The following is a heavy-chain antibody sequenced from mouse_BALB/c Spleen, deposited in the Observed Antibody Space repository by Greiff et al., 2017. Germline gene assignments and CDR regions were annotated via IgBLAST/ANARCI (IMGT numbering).Heavy chain of an antibody. CDR3: ARDYYGLDY. Sequence: EVQGVESGGGLVKPGGSLKLSCAASGFTFSDYYMYWVRQTPEKRLEWVATISDGGSYTYYPDSVKGRFTISRDNAKNNLYLQMSSLKSEDTAMYYCARDYYGLDYWGQGTTLTVSS. D-gene: IGHD1-1*01. CDR2: ISDGGSYT. CDR1: GFTFSDYY. J-gene: IGHJ2*01. V-gene: IGHV5-4*02.